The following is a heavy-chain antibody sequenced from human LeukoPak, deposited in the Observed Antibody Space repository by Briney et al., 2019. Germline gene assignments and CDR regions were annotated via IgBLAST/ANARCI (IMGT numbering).Heavy chain of an antibody. CDR1: GGTFSSYA. CDR2: IIPIFGTA. D-gene: IGHD3-22*01. Sequence: SVKISCKASGGTFSSYAISWVRQAPGQGLEWMGGIIPIFGTANYAQKFQGRVTSTADESTSTAYMELSSLRSEDTAVYYCARDAAYDSSLFPDFDYWGQGTLVTVSS. CDR3: ARDAAYDSSLFPDFDY. V-gene: IGHV1-69*01. J-gene: IGHJ4*02.